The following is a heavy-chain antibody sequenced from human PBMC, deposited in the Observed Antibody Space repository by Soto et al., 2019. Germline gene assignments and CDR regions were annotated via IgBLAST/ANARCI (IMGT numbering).Heavy chain of an antibody. D-gene: IGHD2-21*01. V-gene: IGHV5-10-1*01. Sequence: GESLKISCKGSGYSFSSYWISWVRQMPGKGLEWMGRIDPSDSYTNYSPSFQGHVTISADKSISTAYLQWSSLKASDTAMYYCAVVRHIVVVPYAFDIWGQGTMVTASS. CDR2: IDPSDSYT. CDR1: GYSFSSYW. J-gene: IGHJ3*02. CDR3: AVVRHIVVVPYAFDI.